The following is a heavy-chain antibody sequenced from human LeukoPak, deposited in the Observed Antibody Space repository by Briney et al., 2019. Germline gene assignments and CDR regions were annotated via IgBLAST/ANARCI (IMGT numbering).Heavy chain of an antibody. D-gene: IGHD2-2*02. V-gene: IGHV3-11*04. J-gene: IGHJ3*02. Sequence: GGSLRLSCAASGFTFSDYYMSWIRQAPGKGLEWVSYISSGGSPIYYADSVKGRFTISRDNAKNSLYLQMNSLRAEDTAIYYCVRAVPAAVLGAFDIWGQGTMVTVSS. CDR2: ISSGGSPI. CDR3: VRAVPAAVLGAFDI. CDR1: GFTFSDYY.